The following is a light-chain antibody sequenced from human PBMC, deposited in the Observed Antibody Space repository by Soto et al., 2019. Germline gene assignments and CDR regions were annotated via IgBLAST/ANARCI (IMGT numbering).Light chain of an antibody. Sequence: DIQMTQSPSTLSASVGDRVTITFRASQTISTWLAWYQQKPGKAPKLLIYKASILESGVPSRFSGSGSGTEFTLTISSLQADDFATYYCQQYNDLSTFGGGTKVDI. V-gene: IGKV1-5*03. CDR3: QQYNDLST. CDR1: QTISTW. CDR2: KAS. J-gene: IGKJ4*01.